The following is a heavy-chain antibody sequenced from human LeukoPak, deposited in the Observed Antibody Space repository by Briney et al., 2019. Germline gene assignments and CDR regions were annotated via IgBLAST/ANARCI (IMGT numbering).Heavy chain of an antibody. CDR2: INHSGNT. J-gene: IGHJ4*02. CDR1: GGSFSGYY. Sequence: SETLSLTCAVYGGSFSGYYWTWIRQPPGRGLEWIGEINHSGNTNYNPSLKSRVAISVDTSKNQFSLKLSSVIAADTAMYYCARSKDGSGFAAYWGQGTQVTVSS. CDR3: ARSKDGSGFAAY. D-gene: IGHD3-22*01. V-gene: IGHV4-34*01.